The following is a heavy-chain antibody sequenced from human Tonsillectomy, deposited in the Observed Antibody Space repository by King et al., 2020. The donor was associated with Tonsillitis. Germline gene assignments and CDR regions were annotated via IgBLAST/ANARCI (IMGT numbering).Heavy chain of an antibody. CDR2: INPNGGNT. J-gene: IGHJ6*02. CDR3: AREDEDYSRHYGLDV. V-gene: IGHV1-46*03. CDR1: GYTFTSYY. Sequence: VQLVESGAEVKKPGASVKVSCKASGYTFTSYYMHWVRQAPGQGLEWMGIINPNGGNTNYAQKFQGRVTMTRDTSTSTVYMELSSLRSEDTAMYYCAREDEDYSRHYGLDVWGQGTTVTVSS. D-gene: IGHD4-11*01.